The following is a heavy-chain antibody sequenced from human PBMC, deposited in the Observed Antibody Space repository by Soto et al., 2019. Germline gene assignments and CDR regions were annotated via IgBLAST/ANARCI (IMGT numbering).Heavy chain of an antibody. CDR1: GFTFSSYG. D-gene: IGHD2-2*01. V-gene: IGHV3-30*18. Sequence: QVQLVESGGGVVQPGRSLRLSCAASGFTFSSYGMHWVRQAPGKGLVWVAVISYDGSNKYYADSVKGRFTISRDNSKNTLYLQMNSLRAEDTAVYYCAKDPLPAAIDYYYYRDVWSKGTTVTVSS. CDR3: AKDPLPAAIDYYYYRDV. CDR2: ISYDGSNK. J-gene: IGHJ6*03.